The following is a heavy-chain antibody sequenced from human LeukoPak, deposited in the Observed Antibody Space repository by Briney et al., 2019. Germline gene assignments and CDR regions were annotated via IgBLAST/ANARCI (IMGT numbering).Heavy chain of an antibody. CDR2: IYSGDST. CDR1: GFTVSSNY. Sequence: GGSLRLSCAASGFTVSSNYMSWVRQAPGKGLEWVSVIYSGDSTYYADSVKGRFTISRDNSKNTLYLQMNSLRAEDTAVYYCARDRNSVGRFFDYWGQGTLVTVSS. D-gene: IGHD2/OR15-2a*01. V-gene: IGHV3-66*01. CDR3: ARDRNSVGRFFDY. J-gene: IGHJ4*02.